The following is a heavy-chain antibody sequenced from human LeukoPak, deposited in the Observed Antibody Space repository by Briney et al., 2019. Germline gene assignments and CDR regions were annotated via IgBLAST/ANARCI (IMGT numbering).Heavy chain of an antibody. CDR3: ATIKYSYYCMDV. J-gene: IGHJ6*03. CDR2: IYYSGST. D-gene: IGHD5-12*01. V-gene: IGHV4-39*01. CDR1: GGSIRSSSYY. Sequence: KPSETLSLTCTVSGGSIRSSSYYWAWIRQPPGKGLEWIGSIYYSGSTYYNPSLKSRVSISVDTSKNQFSLKLSSVTDADTAVYYCATIKYSYYCMDVWGKGTTVTVSS.